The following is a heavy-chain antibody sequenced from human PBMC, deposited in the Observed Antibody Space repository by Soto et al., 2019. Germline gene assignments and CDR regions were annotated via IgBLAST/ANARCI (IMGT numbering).Heavy chain of an antibody. CDR2: IIPILGIA. CDR1: GGTFSSYT. CDR3: ARAAIVGATNEFDY. Sequence: QVQLVQSGAEVKKPGSSVKVSCKASGGTFSSYTISWVRQAPGQGLEWMGRIIPILGIANYAQKFQGRVTITADKSTSTAYMELSSLRSEDTAVYYCARAAIVGATNEFDYWGQGTLVTVSS. J-gene: IGHJ4*02. D-gene: IGHD1-26*01. V-gene: IGHV1-69*02.